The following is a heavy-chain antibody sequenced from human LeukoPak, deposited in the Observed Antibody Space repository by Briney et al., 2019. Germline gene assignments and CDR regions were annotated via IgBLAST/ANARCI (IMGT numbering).Heavy chain of an antibody. D-gene: IGHD3-16*01. V-gene: IGHV3-7*01. CDR2: IKQDGSEK. CDR3: ARVMSASVWRSYGSYYYSYYMDI. CDR1: GFTFSSYW. Sequence: GGSLRLSCAASGFTFSSYWMSWVRQAPGKGLEGVANIKQDGSEKYSVESVKGRFTISRANAKNSLYMQMNSLRAEDTAVYYCARVMSASVWRSYGSYYYSYYMDIWGKGTTVTVSS. J-gene: IGHJ6*03.